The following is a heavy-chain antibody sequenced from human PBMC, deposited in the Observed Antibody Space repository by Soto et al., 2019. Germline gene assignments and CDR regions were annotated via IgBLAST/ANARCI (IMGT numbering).Heavy chain of an antibody. V-gene: IGHV4-39*01. Sequence: PSETLSLTWTVSGGTISSSSYCWGRIRQPPGKGLEWIGSIYYSGSTYYNPSLKSRVTISVDTSKNQFSLKLSSVTAADTAVYYCATQHMLYCGGDCYSGIWDYWGQGTLVTVSS. CDR3: ATQHMLYCGGDCYSGIWDY. CDR2: IYYSGST. CDR1: GGTISSSSYC. J-gene: IGHJ4*02. D-gene: IGHD2-21*02.